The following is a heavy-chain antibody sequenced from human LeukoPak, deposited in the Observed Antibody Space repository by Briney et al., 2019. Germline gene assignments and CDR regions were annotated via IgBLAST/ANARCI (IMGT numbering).Heavy chain of an antibody. CDR3: ARDVGYDSSGSYPYHFDY. D-gene: IGHD3-22*01. Sequence: GGSLRLSCAASRFTFSSFWMTWVRQAPGKGLEWVANIKQDGSEKYYVDSVQGRFTISRDNAKNSLYLQMDSLRAEDTAVYYCARDVGYDSSGSYPYHFDYWGLGTLVTVSS. V-gene: IGHV3-7*05. CDR2: IKQDGSEK. J-gene: IGHJ4*02. CDR1: RFTFSSFW.